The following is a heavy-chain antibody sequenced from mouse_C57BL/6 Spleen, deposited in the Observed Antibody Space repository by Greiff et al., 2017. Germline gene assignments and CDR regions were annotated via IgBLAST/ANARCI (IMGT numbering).Heavy chain of an antibody. CDR3: ATYGSSRAWFAD. J-gene: IGHJ3*01. CDR2: IDPSDSYT. Sequence: QVQLQQPGAELVMPGASVKLSCKASGYTFTSYWMHWVKQRPGQGLEWIGEIDPSDSYTNYNQKFKGKSTLTVDKSSSTAYMQLSSLTSEDSAVXYCATYGSSRAWFADWGQGTLVTVSA. V-gene: IGHV1-69*01. CDR1: GYTFTSYW. D-gene: IGHD1-1*01.